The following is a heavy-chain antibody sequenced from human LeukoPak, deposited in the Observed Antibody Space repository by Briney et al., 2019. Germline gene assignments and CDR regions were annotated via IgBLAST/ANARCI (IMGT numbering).Heavy chain of an antibody. CDR1: GFTFSSYW. CDR2: IKQVGSEK. CDR3: AKDKDRVRSGYWFPYCFDY. V-gene: IGHV3-7*03. J-gene: IGHJ4*02. Sequence: GGSLRLSCAASGFTFSSYWMSWVRQAPGKGLEWVANIKQVGSEKYYVDSVKGRFTISRDNAKNSLNLQMNSLRAEDTAVYYCAKDKDRVRSGYWFPYCFDYWGQGTLVTVSS. D-gene: IGHD3-22*01.